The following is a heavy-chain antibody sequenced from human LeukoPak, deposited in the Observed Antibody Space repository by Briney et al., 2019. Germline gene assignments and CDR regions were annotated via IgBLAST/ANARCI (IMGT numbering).Heavy chain of an antibody. V-gene: IGHV3-74*01. J-gene: IGHJ4*02. CDR3: ARGDIYIVGATIDY. D-gene: IGHD1-26*01. CDR1: GFTFSIYW. CDR2: INSDGSST. Sequence: GGSLRLSCAASGFTFSIYWMHWVRQAPGKGLVWVSRINSDGSSTNYADSVKGRFTISRDNARNTLYLQMNSLRAEDTAVYYCARGDIYIVGATIDYWGQGTLVTVSS.